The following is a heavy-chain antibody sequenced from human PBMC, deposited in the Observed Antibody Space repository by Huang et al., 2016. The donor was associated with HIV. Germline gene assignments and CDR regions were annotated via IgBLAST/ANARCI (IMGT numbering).Heavy chain of an antibody. CDR2: INPKSGNT. CDR1: GFNFNNYD. D-gene: IGHD3-22*01. V-gene: IGHV1-8*03. CDR3: ARARGFLYDSTGYYSRYYFDS. J-gene: IGHJ4*02. Sequence: QVQLVQSGAEVKKPGASVKVSCKASGFNFNNYDFNWVRQDSGKGRGWMGWINPKSGNTGYAQKFQGRVTITRNTSITTAYMELRGLRSEDTAVYYCARARGFLYDSTGYYSRYYFDSWGQGTLVTISS.